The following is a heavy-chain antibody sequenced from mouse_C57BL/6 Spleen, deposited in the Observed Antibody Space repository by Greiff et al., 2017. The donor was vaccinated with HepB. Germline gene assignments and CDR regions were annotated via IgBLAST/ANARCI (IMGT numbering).Heavy chain of an antibody. Sequence: EVKLMESGGGLVKPGGSLKLSCAASGFTFSDYGMHWVRQAPEKGLEWVAYISSGSSTIYYADTVKGRFTISRDNAKNTLFLQMTSLRSEDTAMYYCARRYYDYEGYAMDYWGQGTSVTVSS. CDR3: ARRYYDYEGYAMDY. V-gene: IGHV5-17*01. J-gene: IGHJ4*01. D-gene: IGHD2-4*01. CDR1: GFTFSDYG. CDR2: ISSGSSTI.